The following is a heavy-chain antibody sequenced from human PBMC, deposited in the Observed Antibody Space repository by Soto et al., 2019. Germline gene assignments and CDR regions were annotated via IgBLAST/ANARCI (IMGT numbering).Heavy chain of an antibody. J-gene: IGHJ3*02. CDR1: GCTFGSSG. CDR2: IWFDGSDT. CDR3: AMGDCSSSSCCSGGACDI. V-gene: IGHV3-33*01. Sequence: GGFLRLSCAASGCTFGSSGLHWVREAPGTRLERVALIWFDGSDTYDVDSVKGRFTISRDTSKNTWHLQLNNLRGGATAVYDSAMGDCSSSSCCSGGACDIRGQGTVVTVSS. D-gene: IGHD2-2*01.